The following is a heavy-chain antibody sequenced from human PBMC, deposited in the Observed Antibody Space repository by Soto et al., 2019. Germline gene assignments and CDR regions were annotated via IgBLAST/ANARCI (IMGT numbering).Heavy chain of an antibody. CDR1: GFTVSDYD. J-gene: IGHJ4*02. CDR2: IATAGHT. Sequence: GGSLRLSCAASGFTVSDYDMHWVRQATGKGLEWVSAIATAGHTYYSDSVKGRFTISRENAKNSLFLQMNSLRAEDTAVYYCARERDSYSWAWQEFDYWGQGALVTVSS. V-gene: IGHV3-13*01. D-gene: IGHD1-20*01. CDR3: ARERDSYSWAWQEFDY.